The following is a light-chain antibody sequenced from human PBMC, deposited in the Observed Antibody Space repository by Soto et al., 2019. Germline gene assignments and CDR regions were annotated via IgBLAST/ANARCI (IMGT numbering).Light chain of an antibody. CDR1: QSVSSSN. CDR2: GAS. CDR3: QQYGRSPLT. V-gene: IGKV3-20*01. J-gene: IGKJ4*01. Sequence: EIVLTQSPGTLSLSPGERPTLSCRASQSVSSSNLAWYQQKPGQPPRXXIYGASSRATGVPDRFSGSWSGTDVTITINRLEPEDFAVYFGQQYGRSPLTFGGGTKVDIK.